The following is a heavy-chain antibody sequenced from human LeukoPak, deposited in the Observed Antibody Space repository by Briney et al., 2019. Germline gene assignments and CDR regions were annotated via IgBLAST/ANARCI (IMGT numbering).Heavy chain of an antibody. J-gene: IGHJ4*02. CDR3: ATRPISSKDGSGWYPSFGY. CDR2: IDPGDSYT. D-gene: IGHD6-19*01. V-gene: IGHV5-10-1*01. Sequence: GESLKISCMGSGYSFSTYWINWVRQMPGKGLEWMGRIDPGDSYTNYSPSFQGHVTISADKSITTAYLQWSSLKASDTAMYYCATRPISSKDGSGWYPSFGYWGQGTLVTVSS. CDR1: GYSFSTYW.